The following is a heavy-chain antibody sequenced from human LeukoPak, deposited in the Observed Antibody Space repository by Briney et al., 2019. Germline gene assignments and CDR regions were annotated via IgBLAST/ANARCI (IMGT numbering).Heavy chain of an antibody. D-gene: IGHD3-10*01. CDR2: IYPGDSDT. CDR1: GYSFPIYW. V-gene: IGHV5-51*01. Sequence: ESLQISCKGSGYSFPIYWIAWVRQMPGKGLEWMGIIYPGDSDTRYSPSFQGQITISADKSISTAYLQWSSLKASDTAMYYCARRSTYGSGTNYLFDHGGQGPRVTVSS. J-gene: IGHJ4*02. CDR3: ARRSTYGSGTNYLFDH.